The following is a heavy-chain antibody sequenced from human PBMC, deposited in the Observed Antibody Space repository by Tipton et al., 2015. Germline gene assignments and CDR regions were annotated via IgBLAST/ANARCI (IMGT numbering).Heavy chain of an antibody. CDR2: IDFRGST. CDR3: ARTGSCSGGSCYFSYFDY. V-gene: IGHV4-28*01. Sequence: TLSLTCAVSGYSISSGYHWGWIRQPPGKRLEWIGYIDFRGSTEYNPSVKSRVTISPDMSRNQFSLKLSSLTAADTAVYYCARTGSCSGGSCYFSYFDYWGQGTLLTVSS. J-gene: IGHJ4*02. CDR1: GYSISSGYH. D-gene: IGHD2-15*01.